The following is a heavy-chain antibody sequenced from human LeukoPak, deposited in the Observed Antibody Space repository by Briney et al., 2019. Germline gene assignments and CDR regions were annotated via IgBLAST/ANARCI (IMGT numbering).Heavy chain of an antibody. CDR3: ARKNRDSSGYYYYYYYMDV. D-gene: IGHD3-22*01. CDR2: IYYSGST. V-gene: IGHV4-59*12. CDR1: GGSISSYY. Sequence: PSETLSLTCTVSGGSISSYYWSWLRQPPGKGLEWIGYIYYSGSTNYNPSLKSRVSISVDTSKNQFSLKLSSVTAADTAVYYCARKNRDSSGYYYYYYYMDVWGKGTTVTVSS. J-gene: IGHJ6*03.